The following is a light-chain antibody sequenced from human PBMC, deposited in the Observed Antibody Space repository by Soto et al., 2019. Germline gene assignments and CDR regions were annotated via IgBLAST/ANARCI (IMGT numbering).Light chain of an antibody. CDR1: QSVSSNS. Sequence: EIVLTQSPGTLSLSPGERATLSCRASQSVSSNSLAWYQQKPGQAPRLLIYGASSRASGIPDRFSGSGSGTDFTLTISRLEPEDVAVYYCQQCDTSRTWTFGRGTKVDIK. CDR2: GAS. CDR3: QQCDTSRTWT. J-gene: IGKJ1*01. V-gene: IGKV3-20*01.